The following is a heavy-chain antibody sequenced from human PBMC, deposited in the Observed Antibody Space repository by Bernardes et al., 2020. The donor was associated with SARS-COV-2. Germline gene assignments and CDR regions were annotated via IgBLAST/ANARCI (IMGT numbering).Heavy chain of an antibody. D-gene: IGHD1-7*01. Sequence: ASVKVSCKASGYTHTKYGISWMRQAPGQGLEWMGWVSGYNGNTNYAQKVQGRVAMTTDTSTSTVFMELRSLTSDDTAVYYCAITPNWNYVHEYWGQGTLVTGSS. CDR2: VSGYNGNT. J-gene: IGHJ4*02. CDR1: GYTHTKYG. CDR3: AITPNWNYVHEY. V-gene: IGHV1-18*01.